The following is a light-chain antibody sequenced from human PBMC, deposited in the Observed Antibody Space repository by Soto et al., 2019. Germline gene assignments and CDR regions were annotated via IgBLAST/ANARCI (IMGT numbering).Light chain of an antibody. Sequence: QSVLTQPASVPGSPGQSITISCTGTSSDVGSYNLVSWYQQHPGKAPKLMIYEGSKRPSGVSNRFSGSKSGNTASLTISGLQAEDEADYYCCSYAGSSTSGYVFGTGTKVTVL. V-gene: IGLV2-23*01. CDR1: SSDVGSYNL. CDR2: EGS. J-gene: IGLJ1*01. CDR3: CSYAGSSTSGYV.